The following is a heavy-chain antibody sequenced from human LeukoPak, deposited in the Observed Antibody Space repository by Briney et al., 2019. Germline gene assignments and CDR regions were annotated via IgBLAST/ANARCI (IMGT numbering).Heavy chain of an antibody. CDR2: INPNSGGT. Sequence: ASVKVSCKASGYTFTGYYMHWVRQAPGQGLEWMGWINPNSGGTNYAQKFQGRVTMTRDTSISTAYMELSRLRSDDTAVYYCARADGGDGYFQHWGQGTLVTVSS. D-gene: IGHD2-21*01. CDR3: ARADGGDGYFQH. V-gene: IGHV1-2*02. CDR1: GYTFTGYY. J-gene: IGHJ1*01.